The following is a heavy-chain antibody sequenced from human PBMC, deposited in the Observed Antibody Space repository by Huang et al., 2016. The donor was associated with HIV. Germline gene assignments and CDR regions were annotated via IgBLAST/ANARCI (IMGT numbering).Heavy chain of an antibody. J-gene: IGHJ4*02. CDR3: ARGQLGSYGDYDVLY. CDR2: ILPMFGTP. Sequence: QVQMVQSGAEVKTPGSSVKVSCKASGGTFSKYAISWVRQAPGQGLEWMGGILPMFGTPTYARKFQGRVTITADDSTSTTYVEVSSLRSEDTALYYCARGQLGSYGDYDVLYWGQGTLVTVSS. D-gene: IGHD4-17*01. CDR1: GGTFSKYA. V-gene: IGHV1-69*13.